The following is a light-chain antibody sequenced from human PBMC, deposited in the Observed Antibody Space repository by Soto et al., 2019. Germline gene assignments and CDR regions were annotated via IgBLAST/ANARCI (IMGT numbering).Light chain of an antibody. Sequence: IALTQSPGTLSLSPGERATLSCRASQTVSSNYVAWYQHKPGQAPRLLIHGASIRATGIPDRFSCSWSGTDFTRTISRLEPEDFAVYYCHQYGTLPYAFGQGTKLQIK. CDR2: GAS. CDR1: QTVSSNY. CDR3: HQYGTLPYA. J-gene: IGKJ2*01. V-gene: IGKV3-20*01.